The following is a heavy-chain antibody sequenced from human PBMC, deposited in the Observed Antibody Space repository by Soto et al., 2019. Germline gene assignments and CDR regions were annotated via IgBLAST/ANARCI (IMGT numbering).Heavy chain of an antibody. Sequence: EVQLLESGGGLVQPGGSLRLSCAASGFTFSSYAMSWVRQAPGKGLEWVSAISGSGGSTYYAASVKGRFTISRDNSKNAVYLQMSSLGAEDTSVYYCAKGLHGSGGSCLNLRYYYGMDVWGQGTTVTVSS. D-gene: IGHD2-15*01. J-gene: IGHJ6*02. CDR3: AKGLHGSGGSCLNLRYYYGMDV. CDR2: ISGSGGST. V-gene: IGHV3-23*01. CDR1: GFTFSSYA.